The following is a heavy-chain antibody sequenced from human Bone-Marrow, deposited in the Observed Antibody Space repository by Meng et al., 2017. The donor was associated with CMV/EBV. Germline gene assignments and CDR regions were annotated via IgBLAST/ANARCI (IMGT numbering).Heavy chain of an antibody. Sequence: RLQGAGHVLCQPPQTLSPAVTVAGGSISSGDYYWSWIRQPPGKGLEWIVYIYYSGSTYYNPSLKSRVTISVDTSKNQFSLKLSSVTAADTAVYYCARWAYYYDSSGLDYWGQGTLVTVSS. J-gene: IGHJ4*02. CDR3: ARWAYYYDSSGLDY. V-gene: IGHV4-30-4*08. D-gene: IGHD3-22*01. CDR1: GGSISSGDYY. CDR2: IYYSGST.